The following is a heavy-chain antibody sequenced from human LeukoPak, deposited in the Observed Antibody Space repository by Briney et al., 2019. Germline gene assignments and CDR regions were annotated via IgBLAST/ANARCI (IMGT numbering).Heavy chain of an antibody. CDR3: ARGYIAVAGYDAFDI. CDR2: IYTSGST. D-gene: IGHD6-19*01. Sequence: SETLSVTCTVSGGSICSYYWSWIRQPAGKGLEWIGRIYTSGSTNYNPSLKSRVTMSVDTSKNQFSLKLSSVTAADTAVYYCARGYIAVAGYDAFDIWGQGTMVTVSS. J-gene: IGHJ3*02. CDR1: GGSICSYY. V-gene: IGHV4-4*07.